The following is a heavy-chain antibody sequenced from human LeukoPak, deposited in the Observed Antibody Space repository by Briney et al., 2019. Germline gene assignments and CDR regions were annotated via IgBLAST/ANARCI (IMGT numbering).Heavy chain of an antibody. J-gene: IGHJ4*02. CDR2: IYYSGST. CDR3: ARLSAVVTAIYYFDY. CDR1: GGSISSGGYY. V-gene: IGHV4-31*03. Sequence: SQTLSLTCTVSGGSISSGGYYWSWIRQHPGKGLEWIGYIYYSGSTYYNPSLKSRVPISVDTSKNQFSLKLSSVTAADTAVYYCARLSAVVTAIYYFDYWGQGTLVTVSS. D-gene: IGHD2-21*02.